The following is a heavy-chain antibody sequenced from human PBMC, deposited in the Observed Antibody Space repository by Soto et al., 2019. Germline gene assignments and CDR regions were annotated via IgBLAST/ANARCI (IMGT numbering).Heavy chain of an antibody. CDR3: AADLYCGGDCALPY. D-gene: IGHD2-21*02. CDR1: GFTFTSSA. V-gene: IGHV1-58*01. J-gene: IGHJ4*02. CDR2: IVVGSGNT. Sequence: SVKVSCKASGFTFTSSAVQWVRQARGQRLEWIGWIVVGSGNTNYAQKFQEGVTITRDMSTSTAYMELSSLRSEDTAVYYCAADLYCGGDCALPYWGQGTLVTVSS.